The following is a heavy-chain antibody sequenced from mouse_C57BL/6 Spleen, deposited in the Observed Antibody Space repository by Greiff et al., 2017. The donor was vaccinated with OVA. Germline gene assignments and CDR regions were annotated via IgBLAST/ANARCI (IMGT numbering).Heavy chain of an antibody. CDR3: ARERRQLRQAWFAY. D-gene: IGHD3-2*02. CDR2: IHPNSGST. CDR1: GYTFTSYW. J-gene: IGHJ3*01. V-gene: IGHV1-64*01. Sequence: QVQLQQPGAELVKPGASVKLSCKASGYTFTSYWMHWVKQRPGQGLEWIGMIHPNSGSTNYNEKFKSKATLTVDKSSSTAYMQLSNLTSEDSAVYYCARERRQLRQAWFAYGGQGTRVTVSA.